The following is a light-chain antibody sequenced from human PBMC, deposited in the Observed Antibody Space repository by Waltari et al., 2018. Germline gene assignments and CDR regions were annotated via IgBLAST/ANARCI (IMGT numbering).Light chain of an antibody. J-gene: IGKJ5*01. Sequence: EIVLTQSPGTLSLSPGERATLSCSASQSVSSRYLAWYQQKPGQAPRLLIYGASSKATGIPDRFSGSGSETDVTLTISRQEPEDFAVYYCQQYGSSLLITFGQGTRLEIK. CDR2: GAS. CDR1: QSVSSRY. CDR3: QQYGSSLLIT. V-gene: IGKV3-20*01.